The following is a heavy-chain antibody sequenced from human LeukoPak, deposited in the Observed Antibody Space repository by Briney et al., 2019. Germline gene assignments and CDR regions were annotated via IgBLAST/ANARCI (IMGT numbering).Heavy chain of an antibody. CDR2: IYYSGST. CDR3: ARRRGDRKYQLLREFDY. CDR1: GGSISSSSYY. Sequence: SETLSLTCTVSGGSISSSSYYWGWLRQPPGKGLEWIGSIYYSGSTYYNPSLKSRVTISVDTSKNQFSLKLSSVTAADTAVYYCARRRGDRKYQLLREFDYWGQGTLVTVSS. J-gene: IGHJ4*02. D-gene: IGHD2-2*01. V-gene: IGHV4-39*01.